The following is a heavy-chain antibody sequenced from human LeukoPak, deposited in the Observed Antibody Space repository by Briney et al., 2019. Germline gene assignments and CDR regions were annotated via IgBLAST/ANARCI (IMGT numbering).Heavy chain of an antibody. CDR3: ARVQNPYNWFDP. J-gene: IGHJ5*02. CDR2: IIPIFGTA. CDR1: GGTFSSYA. Sequence: ASVKVSCKASGGTFSSYAISWVRQAPGQGLEWMGGIIPIFGTANYAQKFQGRVTITADKSTSTAYMELSSLRSEDTAVYYCARVQNPYNWFDPWGQGTLVTVSS. V-gene: IGHV1-69*06.